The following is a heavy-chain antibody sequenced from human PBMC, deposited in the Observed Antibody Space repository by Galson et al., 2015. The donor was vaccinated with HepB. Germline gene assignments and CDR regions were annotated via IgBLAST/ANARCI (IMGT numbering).Heavy chain of an antibody. J-gene: IGHJ3*02. CDR2: ISGSGGST. V-gene: IGHV3-23*01. Sequence: SLRLSCAASGFTFSSYAMSWVRQAPGKGLEWVSAISGSGGSTYYADSVKGRFTISRDNSKNTLYLQMNSLRAEDTAVYYCAKLFTMIVVVKEVGFDIWGQGTMVTVSS. D-gene: IGHD3-22*01. CDR3: AKLFTMIVVVKEVGFDI. CDR1: GFTFSSYA.